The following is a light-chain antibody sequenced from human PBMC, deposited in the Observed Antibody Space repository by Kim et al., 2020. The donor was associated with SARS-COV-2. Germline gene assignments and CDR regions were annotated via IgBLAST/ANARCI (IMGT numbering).Light chain of an antibody. V-gene: IGLV3-9*01. Sequence: AMGQTARISCGGTDIGTKTVHWYQQKPGQAPLLVIYRNNNRPSGIPERFSGSNSGNTATLTISSAQAGDEADYYCQVWDSSTYVVFGGGTQLTVL. J-gene: IGLJ2*01. CDR1: DIGTKT. CDR2: RNN. CDR3: QVWDSSTYVV.